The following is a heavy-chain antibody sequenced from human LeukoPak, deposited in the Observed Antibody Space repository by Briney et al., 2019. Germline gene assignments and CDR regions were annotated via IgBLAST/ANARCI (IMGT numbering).Heavy chain of an antibody. CDR1: GYTFNAYY. Sequence: APMKVSCKASGYTFNAYYLHWVRQAPGQGLEWMGWINPNSGDTKYAQKFQGRVTMTGDTSISTAYMELSRLRFDDTAVYYCAILRLSTGLWWFFDLWGRGTLVTVSS. J-gene: IGHJ2*01. V-gene: IGHV1-2*02. CDR2: INPNSGDT. D-gene: IGHD2-8*02. CDR3: AILRLSTGLWWFFDL.